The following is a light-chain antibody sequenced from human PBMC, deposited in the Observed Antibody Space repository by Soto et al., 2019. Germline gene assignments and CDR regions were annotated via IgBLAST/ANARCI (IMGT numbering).Light chain of an antibody. V-gene: IGKV1-39*01. CDR2: AAS. CDR1: QSISSY. CDR3: QQSFTTPA. J-gene: IGKJ5*01. Sequence: IQLTQSPSSLSPLVGDRATTTSRPSQSISSYLNWYQQKPGKAPKLLIYAASSLQSGVPSRFSGRGFGTDFTLTISSLQPEDFATYYCQQSFTTPAFGQGTRLEIK.